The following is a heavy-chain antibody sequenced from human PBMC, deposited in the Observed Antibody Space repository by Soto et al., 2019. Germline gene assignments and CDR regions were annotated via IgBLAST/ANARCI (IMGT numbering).Heavy chain of an antibody. J-gene: IGHJ1*01. CDR1: GFIFRDYW. V-gene: IGHV3-7*01. D-gene: IGHD3-16*01. Sequence: PGGSLRLSCAAPGFIFRDYWMSLVRQSPGKGLEWVAHIKDDGSDIHYVDSVKDRFTISRDNAKSSLILQMNSLRTEDTAVYYCATTLTTSAEYFQHWGQGTPVTVSS. CDR3: ATTLTTSAEYFQH. CDR2: IKDDGSDI.